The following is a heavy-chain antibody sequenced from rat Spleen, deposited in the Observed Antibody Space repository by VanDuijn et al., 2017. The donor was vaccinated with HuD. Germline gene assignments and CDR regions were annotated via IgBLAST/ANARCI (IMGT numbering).Heavy chain of an antibody. D-gene: IGHD1-11*01. J-gene: IGHJ3*01. CDR3: ITVTEDIVELFGY. CDR2: ISAGGTST. CDR1: GFIFSNNY. V-gene: IGHV5-27*01. Sequence: EVQLVESGGGLVQPGRSLKLSCEASGFIFSNNYMSWVRQAPTKGLEWVAYISAGGTSTYYRDSVKGRFTISSDNAKSTLYLQMDSLRSEDTATYYCITVTEDIVELFGYWGQGTLVTVSS.